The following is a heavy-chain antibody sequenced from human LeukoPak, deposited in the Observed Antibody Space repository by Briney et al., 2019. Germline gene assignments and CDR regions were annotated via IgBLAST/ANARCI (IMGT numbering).Heavy chain of an antibody. CDR3: ARDLWESTNPQRPFDY. D-gene: IGHD3-16*01. V-gene: IGHV6-1*01. Sequence: SQTLSLTCAISGDSVSSNSATWNWIRQSPSRGLEWLGRTYYRSQWYNDYALSVISRITISPDTSKNQFSLQLNSVTPEDTAVYYCARDLWESTNPQRPFDYWGQGTLVTVSS. J-gene: IGHJ4*02. CDR1: GDSVSSNSAT. CDR2: TYYRSQWYN.